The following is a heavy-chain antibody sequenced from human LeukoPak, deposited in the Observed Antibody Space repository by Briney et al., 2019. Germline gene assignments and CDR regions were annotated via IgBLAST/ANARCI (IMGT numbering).Heavy chain of an antibody. V-gene: IGHV4-39*01. CDR3: ARHWVSGGAFDY. J-gene: IGHJ4*02. Sequence: PSETLSLTCTVSGGSISSSNYYWGWIRQPPGRELEWIGSVYYSGNTYYNPSLKSRVTISVDTSKNQFSLKLSSVTAADTAVYYCARHWVSGGAFDYWGQGTLVTVSS. CDR1: GGSISSSNYY. D-gene: IGHD6-13*01. CDR2: VYYSGNT.